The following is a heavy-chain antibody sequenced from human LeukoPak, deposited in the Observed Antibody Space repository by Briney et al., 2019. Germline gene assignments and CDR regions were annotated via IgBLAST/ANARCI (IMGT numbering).Heavy chain of an antibody. CDR2: INPSGGST. CDR1: GCTFTSYY. V-gene: IGHV1-46*01. Sequence: ASVKVSCKASGCTFTSYYMHWVRQAPGQGLEWMGIINPSGGSTSYAQKFQGRVTMTRDTSTSTVYMELSSLRSEDTAVYYCARDTYYYDSSGYVYFDYWGQGTLVTVSS. D-gene: IGHD3-22*01. CDR3: ARDTYYYDSSGYVYFDY. J-gene: IGHJ4*02.